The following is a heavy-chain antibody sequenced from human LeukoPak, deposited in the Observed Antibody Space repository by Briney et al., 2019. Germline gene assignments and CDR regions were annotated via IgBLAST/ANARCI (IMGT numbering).Heavy chain of an antibody. V-gene: IGHV4-39*07. J-gene: IGHJ5*02. CDR3: ARDPMPPGEIVVNNWFDP. Sequence: SETLSLTCTVSGGSISSSSYYWGWIRQPPGKGLEWIGSIYYSGSTYYNPSLKSRVTISVDTSKNQFSLKLSSVTAADTAVYYCARDPMPPGEIVVNNWFDPWGQGTLVTVSS. CDR2: IYYSGST. CDR1: GGSISSSSYY. D-gene: IGHD3-22*01.